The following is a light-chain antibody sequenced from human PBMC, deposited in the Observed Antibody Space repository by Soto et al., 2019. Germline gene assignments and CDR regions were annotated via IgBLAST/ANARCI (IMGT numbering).Light chain of an antibody. CDR1: QSVSSE. V-gene: IGKV3-15*01. CDR2: GAS. Sequence: EIVMTQSPATLSASPEARATLSCRASQSVSSELAWYQQQHGQXPRXXMYGASTRATGIPARFSDSGSGTELTITISGLQSEDAEIYVGQQYKSWPITFGQGTRLEIK. CDR3: QQYKSWPIT. J-gene: IGKJ5*01.